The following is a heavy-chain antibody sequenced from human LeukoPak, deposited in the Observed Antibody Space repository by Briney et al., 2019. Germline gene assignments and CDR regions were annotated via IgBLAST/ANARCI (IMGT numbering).Heavy chain of an antibody. J-gene: IGHJ3*02. CDR3: ARLRRLRDGYNAFDI. V-gene: IGHV4-4*08. D-gene: IGHD5-24*01. CDR1: GGSISSYY. Sequence: KSSETLSLTCTVSGGSISSYYWSWIRQPPGKRLEWIGYIYTTGSTNYNPSLESRVTISVDTSKKQFSLKLRSVTAADTAVYYCARLRRLRDGYNAFDIWGQGRMVTVSS. CDR2: IYTTGST.